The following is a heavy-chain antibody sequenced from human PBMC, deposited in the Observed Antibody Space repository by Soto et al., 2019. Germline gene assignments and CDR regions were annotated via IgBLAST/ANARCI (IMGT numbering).Heavy chain of an antibody. J-gene: IGHJ5*02. CDR3: ARVGMVYAIRGGHWFDP. V-gene: IGHV4-39*01. D-gene: IGHD2-8*01. Sequence: SETLSLTCTVSGGSISSSSYYWGWIRQPPGKGLEWIGSIYYSGSTYYNPSLKSRVTISVDTSKNQFSLKLSSVTAADTAVYYCARVGMVYAIRGGHWFDPWGQGTLVTVSS. CDR1: GGSISSSSYY. CDR2: IYYSGST.